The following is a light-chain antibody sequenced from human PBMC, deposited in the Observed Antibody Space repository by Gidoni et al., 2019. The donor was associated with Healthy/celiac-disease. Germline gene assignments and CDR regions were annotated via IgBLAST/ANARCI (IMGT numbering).Light chain of an antibody. CDR1: QSVSSY. Sequence: EIVLTQSPATLSLSPGERATLSCRASQSVSSYLAWYQQKPGQAPRLLIYDASNRATGIPARFRGSGSGTDFTLTISSLEPEDFAVYYCQQRSNWLTWTFGQGTKVEIK. CDR3: QQRSNWLTWT. J-gene: IGKJ1*01. V-gene: IGKV3-11*01. CDR2: DAS.